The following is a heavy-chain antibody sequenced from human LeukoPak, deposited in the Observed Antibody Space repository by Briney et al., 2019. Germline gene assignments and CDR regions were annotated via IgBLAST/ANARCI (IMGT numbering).Heavy chain of an antibody. CDR2: ISGSGDST. CDR3: GKDEGGVQLAY. V-gene: IGHV3-23*01. CDR1: GFTFSSYE. Sequence: GGSLRLSCAASGFTFSSYEMNWVRQAPGKGLEWGSAISGSGDSTYYADSVKGRFTISRDNSKNTLYLQMNSLRADDTAVYYCGKDEGGVQLAYWGQGTLVTVSS. D-gene: IGHD1-1*01. J-gene: IGHJ4*02.